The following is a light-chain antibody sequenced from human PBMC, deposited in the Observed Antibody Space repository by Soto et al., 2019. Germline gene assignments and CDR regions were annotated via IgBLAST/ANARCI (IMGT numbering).Light chain of an antibody. CDR2: AAS. V-gene: IGKV1-5*01. Sequence: DIQMTQSPATGSISLGDRVTLSGMASQSISRWLSWYQQKPGQAPKLLIYAASSLPSGIPARFSGSGSGTEFTLTISSLQSDDFATYYCQHYSRYPRAFGQGTKVDIK. CDR1: QSISRW. J-gene: IGKJ1*01. CDR3: QHYSRYPRA.